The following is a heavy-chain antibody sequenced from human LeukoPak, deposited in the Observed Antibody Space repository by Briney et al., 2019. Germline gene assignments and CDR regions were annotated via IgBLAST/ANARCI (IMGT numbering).Heavy chain of an antibody. Sequence: GSLRLSCAASGFSFSIYGMHWVRQAPGKGLEWVAFIRSDGSNKYYADSVKGRFIISRDNSKNTLYLQMNSLRAEDTAVYYSATISGGGNMRGDYWGQGTLVTVSS. J-gene: IGHJ4*02. CDR2: IRSDGSNK. CDR3: ATISGGGNMRGDY. V-gene: IGHV3-30*02. D-gene: IGHD4-23*01. CDR1: GFSFSIYG.